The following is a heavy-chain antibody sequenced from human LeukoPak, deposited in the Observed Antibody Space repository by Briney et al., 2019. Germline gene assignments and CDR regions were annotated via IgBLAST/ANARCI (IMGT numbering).Heavy chain of an antibody. D-gene: IGHD6-13*01. J-gene: IGHJ6*02. Sequence: SETLSLTCAVSGGSSSSSHWWSWVRQPPGKGLEWIGEISHSGSINYNPSLKSRVTISVDKSDNQFSLKLSSVTAADMAVYYCARGVAAAGYYYGMDVWGQGTTVTVSS. CDR3: ARGVAAAGYYYGMDV. CDR1: GGSSSSSHW. CDR2: ISHSGSI. V-gene: IGHV4-4*02.